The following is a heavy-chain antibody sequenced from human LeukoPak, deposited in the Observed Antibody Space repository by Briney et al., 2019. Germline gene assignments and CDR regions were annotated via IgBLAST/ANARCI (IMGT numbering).Heavy chain of an antibody. CDR3: ARHGQAVVSADEAFDI. V-gene: IGHV4-61*01. Sequence: SETLSLTCTVSGGSVSSGRYYWSWIRQPPGKGLEWIGYIYYSGSTNYNPSLKSRVTISLDTSRNQFSLKLTPMTAADTAVFYCARHGQAVVSADEAFDIWGQGTMVTVSS. CDR1: GGSVSSGRYY. CDR2: IYYSGST. D-gene: IGHD4-23*01. J-gene: IGHJ3*02.